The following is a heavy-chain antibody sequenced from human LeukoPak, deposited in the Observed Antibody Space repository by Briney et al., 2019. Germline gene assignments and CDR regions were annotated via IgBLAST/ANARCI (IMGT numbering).Heavy chain of an antibody. CDR2: MNPNSSNT. D-gene: IGHD5-12*01. CDR3: AKISPISGYDLYYFDY. CDR1: GYTFTSCD. J-gene: IGHJ4*02. Sequence: ASVTVSCTASGYTFTSCDINWGRHATGQGLEWMGWMNPNSSNTGYAKKFQVSVAMMRHATISTAYMELSSLRTEATDVYYCAKISPISGYDLYYFDYWGQGTLVTVSS. V-gene: IGHV1-8*01.